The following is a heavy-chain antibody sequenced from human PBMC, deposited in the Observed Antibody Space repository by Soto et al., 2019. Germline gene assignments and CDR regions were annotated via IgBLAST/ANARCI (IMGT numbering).Heavy chain of an antibody. CDR3: AREIVYSNSPYTFDY. D-gene: IGHD4-4*01. CDR2: IYYSGST. V-gene: IGHV4-30-4*01. CDR1: GGSISSGDYY. J-gene: IGHJ4*02. Sequence: PSETLSLTCTVSGGSISSGDYYWSWIRQPPGKGLEWIGYIYYSGSTDYNPSLKSRVTISVDTSKSQFSLKLSSVTAADTAVYYCAREIVYSNSPYTFDYWGQGSLVTVSS.